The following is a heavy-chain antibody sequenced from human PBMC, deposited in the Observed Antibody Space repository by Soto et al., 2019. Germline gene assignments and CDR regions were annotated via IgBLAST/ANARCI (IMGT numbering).Heavy chain of an antibody. CDR1: GGSFSGYY. CDR2: INHSGST. CDR3: ARVKYYYGSGSPFYYYYGMDV. J-gene: IGHJ6*02. D-gene: IGHD3-10*01. Sequence: SETLSLTCAVYGGSFSGYYWSWIRQPPGKGLEWIGEINHSGSTNYNPSLKSRVTISVHTSKNQFSLKLSSVTAADTAVYYCARVKYYYGSGSPFYYYYGMDVWGQGTTVTVSS. V-gene: IGHV4-34*01.